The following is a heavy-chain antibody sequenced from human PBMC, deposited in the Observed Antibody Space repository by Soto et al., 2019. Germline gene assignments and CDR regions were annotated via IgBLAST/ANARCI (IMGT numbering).Heavy chain of an antibody. J-gene: IGHJ5*02. CDR3: ARVQHSGGSFRWFDP. CDR1: GGSISGYY. V-gene: IGHV4-4*07. D-gene: IGHD2-15*01. CDR2: IYSSGST. Sequence: QVQLQESGPGLVKPSGTLSLTCSVSGGSISGYYWTWIRQPAGKGLEYIGRIYSSGSTNFSPSLNSRVAMSEDTSQNQFYLKLTSMTAADTAIYYCARVQHSGGSFRWFDPWGQGTLVTVSS.